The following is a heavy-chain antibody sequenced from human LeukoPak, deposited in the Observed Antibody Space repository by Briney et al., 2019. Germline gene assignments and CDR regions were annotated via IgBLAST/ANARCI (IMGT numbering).Heavy chain of an antibody. J-gene: IGHJ3*02. CDR3: VRNYYDSSDPDAFDI. CDR2: ISRDSDIR. CDR1: GFIFGRDS. V-gene: IGHV3-48*01. Sequence: GGSLTLSCAASGFIFGRDSMNWVRQAPGRGLEWISYISRDSDIRYYADSVRGRFHISRDNARNSLYLRMNSLRADDTAMYYCVRNYYDSSDPDAFDIWGQGTMVTVSS. D-gene: IGHD3-22*01.